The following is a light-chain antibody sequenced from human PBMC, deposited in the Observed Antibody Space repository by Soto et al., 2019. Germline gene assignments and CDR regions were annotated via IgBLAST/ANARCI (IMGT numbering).Light chain of an antibody. V-gene: IGKV1-39*01. CDR2: GAS. CDR3: QQSYTTPWT. CDR1: QNISYY. J-gene: IGKJ1*01. Sequence: DLQMTQSPSPLSASVGDRLTITCRTSQNISYYLNWFQQRPGKAPHLLIFGASNLHIGVPSRFSGSGSGTDFALTISSLQPEDFATYHCQQSYTTPWTFGQGTKV.